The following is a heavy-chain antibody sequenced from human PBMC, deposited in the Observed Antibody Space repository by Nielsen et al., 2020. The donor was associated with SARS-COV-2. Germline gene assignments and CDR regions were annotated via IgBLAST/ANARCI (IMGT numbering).Heavy chain of an antibody. J-gene: IGHJ4*02. CDR1: GASISSYY. CDR2: IYYSGST. Sequence: SETLSLTCTVSGASISSYYWSWIRQPPGKGLEWIGYIYYSGSTNYNPSLKSRVTMSVDTSKSQFSLRLSSVTAADTAVYYCALLFRSDWDSSSVLDYWGQGTLVTVSS. CDR3: ALLFRSDWDSSSVLDY. D-gene: IGHD6-19*01. V-gene: IGHV4-59*01.